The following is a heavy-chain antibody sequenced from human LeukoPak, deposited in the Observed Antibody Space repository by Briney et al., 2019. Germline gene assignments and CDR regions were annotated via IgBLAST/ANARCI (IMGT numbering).Heavy chain of an antibody. D-gene: IGHD4-17*01. V-gene: IGHV3-74*01. Sequence: GGSLRLSCAASGFTFSSYWMHWVRQAPGKGLVWVSRINSDGSSTSYADSVKGRFTISRDNAKNTLYPQMNSLRAEDTAVYYCARETTVTSLDHWGQGTLVTVSS. CDR3: ARETTVTSLDH. CDR1: GFTFSSYW. J-gene: IGHJ4*02. CDR2: INSDGSST.